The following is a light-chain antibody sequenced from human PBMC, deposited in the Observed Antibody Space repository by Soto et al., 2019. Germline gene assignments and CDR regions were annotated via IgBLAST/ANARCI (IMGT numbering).Light chain of an antibody. Sequence: DIPMTQSPSSLSASEGDRVTITCQASQDIRNYLNWYQQKPGKAPKLLIYDASNLETGVPSRFSGSGSETDFTFTISSLQPEDIATYYCQQYDNLPGFGPGTKVDIK. CDR1: QDIRNY. CDR2: DAS. CDR3: QQYDNLPG. V-gene: IGKV1-33*01. J-gene: IGKJ3*01.